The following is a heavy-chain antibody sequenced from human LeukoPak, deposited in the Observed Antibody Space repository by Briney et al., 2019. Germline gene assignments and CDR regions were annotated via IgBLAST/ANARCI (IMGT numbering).Heavy chain of an antibody. D-gene: IGHD2-2*01. CDR1: GYTFTSYD. V-gene: IGHV1-8*03. J-gene: IGHJ4*02. CDR2: MNPKSGNT. CDR3: ARGNRVVRPAAYYFDY. Sequence: ASVKVSCKASGYTFTSYDINWVRQATGQGLEWMGWMNPKSGNTGYAQKFQGRVTITRNTSISTAYMELSSLRSEDTAVYYCARGNRVVRPAAYYFDYWGQGTLVTVSS.